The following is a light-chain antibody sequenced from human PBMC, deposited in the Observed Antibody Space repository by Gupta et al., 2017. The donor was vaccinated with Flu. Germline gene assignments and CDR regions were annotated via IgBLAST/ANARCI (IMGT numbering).Light chain of an antibody. Sequence: QSALPQPASVSGSPAPSITITCTGSSSDIWGFNLVSWYQLHPDKAPKLLIFEAYKRPSGVSNRFSGSKSGNTASLTISGLQAEDDGDYYCCSYAGSSTLIFGGGTKLTVL. CDR1: SSDIWGFNL. CDR3: CSYAGSSTLI. J-gene: IGLJ2*01. V-gene: IGLV2-23*01. CDR2: EAY.